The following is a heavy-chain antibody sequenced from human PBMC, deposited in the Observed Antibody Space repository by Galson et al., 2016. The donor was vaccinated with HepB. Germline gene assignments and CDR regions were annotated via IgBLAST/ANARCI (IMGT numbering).Heavy chain of an antibody. Sequence: SVKVSCKVSGYTLTELDMHWVRQAPGKGLEWMGGFDPEERETVYAQKFQGRITVTEDTTTDTAYMELRGLRSDDTAVYYCATCVVGYCSGFHFSFDSWGQGTLVTVSS. D-gene: IGHD2-15*01. J-gene: IGHJ4*02. CDR1: GYTLTELD. V-gene: IGHV1-24*01. CDR3: ATCVVGYCSGFHFSFDS. CDR2: FDPEERET.